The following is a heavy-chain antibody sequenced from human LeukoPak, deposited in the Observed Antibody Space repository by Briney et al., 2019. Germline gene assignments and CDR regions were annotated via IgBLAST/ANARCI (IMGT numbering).Heavy chain of an antibody. CDR2: INPNSGGT. Sequence: ASVKVSCKASGYSFTGYYMHWVRQAPGQGLEWMGWINPNSGGTNYAQKFQGWVTMTRDTSISTAYMELSRLRSDDTAVYYCARDRLLEGYCSSTSCWPYYYCGMDVWGQGTTVTVSS. V-gene: IGHV1-2*04. CDR1: GYSFTGYY. D-gene: IGHD2-2*01. J-gene: IGHJ6*02. CDR3: ARDRLLEGYCSSTSCWPYYYCGMDV.